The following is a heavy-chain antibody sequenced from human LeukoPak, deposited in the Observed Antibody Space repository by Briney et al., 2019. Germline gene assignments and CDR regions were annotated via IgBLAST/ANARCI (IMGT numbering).Heavy chain of an antibody. CDR3: ARHGASRHWFDP. D-gene: IGHD3-16*01. CDR1: GGSISSYY. CDR2: IYYSGST. J-gene: IGHJ5*02. V-gene: IGHV4-59*08. Sequence: SETLSLTCTVSGGSISSYYWGWIRQPPGKGLEWIGYIYYSGSTNYNPSLKSRVTISVDTSKNQFSLKLSSVTAADTAVYYRARHGASRHWFDPWGQGTLVTVSS.